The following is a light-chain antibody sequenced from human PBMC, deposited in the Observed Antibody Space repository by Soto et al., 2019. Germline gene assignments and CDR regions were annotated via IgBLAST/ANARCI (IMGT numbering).Light chain of an antibody. Sequence: QSVLTQPPSASGGPGHRVTISCTGSSANIGATYDVHWYQQLPGTAPKLLIYNNDNRPSGVPDRFSGSKSGTSTSLAITGLQVEDEAHYYCQSYDISLSGSVFGTGTKVTVL. V-gene: IGLV1-40*01. CDR2: NND. J-gene: IGLJ1*01. CDR1: SANIGATYD. CDR3: QSYDISLSGSV.